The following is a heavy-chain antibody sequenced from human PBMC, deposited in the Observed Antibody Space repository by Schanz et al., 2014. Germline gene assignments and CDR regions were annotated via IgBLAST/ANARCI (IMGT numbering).Heavy chain of an antibody. CDR2: ISWNSGNI. Sequence: VQLVESGGGVVQPGRSLRLSCAASGFTFSKYGMHWVRQAPGKGLEWVSGISWNSGNIAYADSVKGRFTISRDNAKNSLYLQMNSLRPEDTALYYCAKVQTHTLYGGNSCFDYWGQGTLVTVSS. V-gene: IGHV3-9*01. J-gene: IGHJ4*02. D-gene: IGHD2-21*02. CDR1: GFTFSKYG. CDR3: AKVQTHTLYGGNSCFDY.